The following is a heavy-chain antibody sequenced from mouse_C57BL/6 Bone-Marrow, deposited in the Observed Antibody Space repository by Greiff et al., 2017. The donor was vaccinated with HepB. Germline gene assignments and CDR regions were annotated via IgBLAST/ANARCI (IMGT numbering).Heavy chain of an antibody. Sequence: LQESGAELVRPGTSVKVSCKASGYAFTNYLIEWVKQRPGQGLEWIGVFNPGSGGTNYNEKFKGKATLTADKSSSTAYMQLSSLTSEDSAVYFCARGTTVVVHWYFDVWGTGTTVTVSS. D-gene: IGHD1-1*01. V-gene: IGHV1-54*01. CDR3: ARGTTVVVHWYFDV. CDR2: FNPGSGGT. J-gene: IGHJ1*03. CDR1: GYAFTNYL.